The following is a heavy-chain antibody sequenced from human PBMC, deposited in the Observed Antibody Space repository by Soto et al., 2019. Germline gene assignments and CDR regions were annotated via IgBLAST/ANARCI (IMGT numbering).Heavy chain of an antibody. CDR2: INPSGGST. CDR1: GYTFTSYG. D-gene: IGHD2-15*01. Sequence: ASVKVSCKASGYTFTSYGISWVRQAPGQGLEWMGIINPSGGSTSYAQKFQGRVTMTRDTSTSTVYMELSSLRSEDTAVYYCARAGLYCSGGSCYIPFDYWGQGTLVTVSS. V-gene: IGHV1-46*03. J-gene: IGHJ4*02. CDR3: ARAGLYCSGGSCYIPFDY.